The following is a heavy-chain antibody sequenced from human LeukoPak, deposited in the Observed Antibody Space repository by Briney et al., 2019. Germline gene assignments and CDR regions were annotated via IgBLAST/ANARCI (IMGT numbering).Heavy chain of an antibody. CDR3: AREAYGDPFDY. D-gene: IGHD4-17*01. CDR2: IKQDGSDK. CDR1: GLTFSNYW. J-gene: IGHJ4*02. V-gene: IGHV3-7*01. Sequence: PGGSLSLSCAASGLTFSNYWRSWVRQAPGKGLEWVANIKQDGSDKYYVDSVKGRFTISRDNAKNSLYLQMNSLRAEDTAVYYCAREAYGDPFDYWGQGTLVTVSS.